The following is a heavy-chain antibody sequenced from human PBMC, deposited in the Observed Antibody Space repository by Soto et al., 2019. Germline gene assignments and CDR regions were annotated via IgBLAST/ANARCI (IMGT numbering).Heavy chain of an antibody. Sequence: PGGSLRLSCAASGFTFSSYAMSWVRQAPRKGLEWVSAITDSGFSTFYSDSVKGRFTISRDNSKNTLFLQMNSLRVEDTAVYYGAKELGKAATEPFDSWGQGTLVTVSS. CDR1: GFTFSSYA. CDR2: ITDSGFST. V-gene: IGHV3-23*01. J-gene: IGHJ5*01. D-gene: IGHD6-13*01. CDR3: AKELGKAATEPFDS.